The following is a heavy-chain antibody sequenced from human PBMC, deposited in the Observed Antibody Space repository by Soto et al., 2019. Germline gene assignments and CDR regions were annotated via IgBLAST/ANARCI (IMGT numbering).Heavy chain of an antibody. D-gene: IGHD1-1*01. V-gene: IGHV4-4*07. CDR3: VRDGTKTLRDWFDH. J-gene: IGHJ5*02. CDR2: IYATGTT. Sequence: XETLSLTCTVSGPSISGLYWSWIRKSAGKGLEWIGRIYATGTTDYNPSLKSRVMMSVDTSKKQFSLKLRSVTAADTAVYYCVRDGTKTLRDWFDHWGQGISVTVSS. CDR1: GPSISGLY.